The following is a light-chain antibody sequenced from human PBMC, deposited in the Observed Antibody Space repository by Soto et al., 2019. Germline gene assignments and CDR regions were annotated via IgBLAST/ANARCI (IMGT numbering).Light chain of an antibody. CDR3: QHYNNWPPWT. Sequence: ISITQSPATLSVSPGERATLSCRASQSVSSNLACYQQKPGQAPRLLIYGASTRANGIPARFSGSGSGTEFTLTISSLQSEDFAAYYCQHYNNWPPWTFGQGTKVDIK. V-gene: IGKV3-15*01. J-gene: IGKJ1*01. CDR1: QSVSSN. CDR2: GAS.